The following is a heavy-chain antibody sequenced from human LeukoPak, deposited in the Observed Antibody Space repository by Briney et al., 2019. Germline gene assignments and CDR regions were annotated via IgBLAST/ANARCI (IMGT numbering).Heavy chain of an antibody. D-gene: IGHD3-10*01. Sequence: TLSLTCTVSGGSISSGGYYWSWIRQHPGKGLEWFGYIYYSGSTYYNPSLKSRVTISVDTSKNQFSLKLSSVTAADTAVYYCARDRSNTMVRGVIDWGQGTLVTVSS. CDR3: ARDRSNTMVRGVID. CDR1: GGSISSGGYY. CDR2: IYYSGST. J-gene: IGHJ4*02. V-gene: IGHV4-31*03.